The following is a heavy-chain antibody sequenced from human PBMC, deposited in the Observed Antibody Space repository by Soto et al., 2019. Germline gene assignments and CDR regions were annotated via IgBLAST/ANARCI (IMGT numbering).Heavy chain of an antibody. Sequence: SCVLKKTGKGLEWVSAISGSGGSTYYADSVKGRFTISRDNSKNTLYLQMNSLRAEDTAVYYCAKDHYVLRSFEGLQYYYSVMAFWGQRTTVPVSS. D-gene: IGHD3-9*01. V-gene: IGHV3-23*01. J-gene: IGHJ6*01. CDR2: ISGSGGST. CDR3: AKDHYVLRSFEGLQYYYSVMAF.